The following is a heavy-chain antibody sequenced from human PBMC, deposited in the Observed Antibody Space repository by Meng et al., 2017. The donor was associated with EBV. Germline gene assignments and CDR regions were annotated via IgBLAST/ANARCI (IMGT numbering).Heavy chain of an antibody. D-gene: IGHD1-1*01. CDR2: VYWDDDK. Sequence: GPTLGQPHPHLNLPRTFFGASPCPGGPACGWIRQPPGKALEWLAIVYWDDDKRYSPSLKSRLTITKDTSKNQVVLTMTNMGPGDTATYFCAHRKNNWEVIEIDYWGQGTLVTVSS. CDR3: AHRKNNWEVIEIDY. J-gene: IGHJ4*02. CDR1: GASPCPGGPA. V-gene: IGHV2-5*02.